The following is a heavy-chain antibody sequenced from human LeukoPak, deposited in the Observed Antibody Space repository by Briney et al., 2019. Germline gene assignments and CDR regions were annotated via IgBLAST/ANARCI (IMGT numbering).Heavy chain of an antibody. J-gene: IGHJ3*02. V-gene: IGHV4-39*01. CDR2: IYYSGST. CDR3: ARHMSFGVPKGAFDI. CDR1: GGSISSTTYY. D-gene: IGHD3/OR15-3a*01. Sequence: SETLSLTCTVSGGSISSTTYYWGWIRQSPGKGLEWIGSIYYSGSTYYNPSLKSRVTISVDTSKNQFSLKLSSVTAADTAVYYCARHMSFGVPKGAFDIWGQGTMVTVSS.